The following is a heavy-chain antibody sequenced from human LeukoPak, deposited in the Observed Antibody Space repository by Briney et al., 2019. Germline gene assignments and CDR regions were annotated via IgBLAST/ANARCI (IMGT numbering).Heavy chain of an antibody. CDR2: TNPNSGNT. J-gene: IGHJ5*02. V-gene: IGHV1-8*01. CDR3: ARSGLPSRYCSGGSCYLPGWFDP. Sequence: ASVKVSCKASGYTFTSYDINWVRQATGQGLEWMGWTNPNSGNTGYAQKFQGRVTMTRNTSISTAYMELSSLRSEDTAVYYCARSGLPSRYCSGGSCYLPGWFDPWGQGTLVTVSS. CDR1: GYTFTSYD. D-gene: IGHD2-15*01.